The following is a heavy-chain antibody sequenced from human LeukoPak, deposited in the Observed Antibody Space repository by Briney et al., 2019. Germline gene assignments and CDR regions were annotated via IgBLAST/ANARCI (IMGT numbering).Heavy chain of an antibody. CDR2: INHSGST. Sequence: PSETLSLTCAVYGGSFSGYYWSWVRQPPGKGLEWIGEINHSGSTNYNPSLKSRVTISVDTSKNQFSLKLSSVTAADTAVYYCARGLRYQPSHFDYWGQGTLVTVSS. CDR3: ARGLRYQPSHFDY. V-gene: IGHV4-34*01. CDR1: GGSFSGYY. D-gene: IGHD2-2*01. J-gene: IGHJ4*02.